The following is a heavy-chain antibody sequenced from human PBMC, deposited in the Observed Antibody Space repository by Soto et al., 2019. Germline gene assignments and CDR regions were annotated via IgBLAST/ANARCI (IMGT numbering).Heavy chain of an antibody. Sequence: GGSLRLSCAASGFTFSSYAMSWVRQAPGRGLEWVSAISGSGGSTYYADSVKGRFTISRDNSKNTLYLQMNSLRAEDTAVYYCAKPTKDYVWGSYRSYAFDIWGQGTMVT. CDR1: GFTFSSYA. CDR3: AKPTKDYVWGSYRSYAFDI. J-gene: IGHJ3*02. D-gene: IGHD3-16*02. CDR2: ISGSGGST. V-gene: IGHV3-23*01.